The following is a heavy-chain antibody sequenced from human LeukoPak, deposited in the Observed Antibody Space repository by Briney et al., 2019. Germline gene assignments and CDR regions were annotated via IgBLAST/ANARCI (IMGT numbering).Heavy chain of an antibody. V-gene: IGHV4-4*02. D-gene: IGHD2-21*02. CDR2: IYHSGST. CDR3: ASAVLLAYCGGDCYATWFDP. CDR1: GGSISSSNW. Sequence: PSGTLSLTCAVSGGSISSSNWWSWVRQPPGKGLAWIGEIYHSGSTNYNPSLKSRVTISVDKSKNQFSLKLSSVTAADTAVYYCASAVLLAYCGGDCYATWFDPWGQGTLVTVSS. J-gene: IGHJ5*02.